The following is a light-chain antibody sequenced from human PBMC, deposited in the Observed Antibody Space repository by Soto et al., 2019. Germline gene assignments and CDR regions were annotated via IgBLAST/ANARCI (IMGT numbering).Light chain of an antibody. J-gene: IGLJ3*02. V-gene: IGLV1-40*01. CDR1: SSNIGAGYD. CDR2: GNS. Sequence: QSVLTQPPSVSGAPGPRVTISCTGSSSNIGAGYDVHWYQQLPGTAPKLLIYGNSNRPSGVPDRFSGSKSGTSASLAITGLQAEDEADYYCQSYDSSLSGSVLGGGTKRTVL. CDR3: QSYDSSLSGSV.